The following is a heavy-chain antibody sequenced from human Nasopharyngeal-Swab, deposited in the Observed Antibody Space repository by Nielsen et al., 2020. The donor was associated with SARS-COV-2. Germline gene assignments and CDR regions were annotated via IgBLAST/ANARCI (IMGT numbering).Heavy chain of an antibody. CDR1: GFTFSNAW. J-gene: IGHJ4*02. CDR3: AKVDRRSGWFRDFDY. Sequence: GGSLRLSCAASGFTFSNAWMSWVRQAPGKGLEWVGRIKSKTDGGTNDYAAPVKGRFTISRDDSKNTLYLQMNSLKTEDTAVYYCAKVDRRSGWFRDFDYWGQGTLVTVSS. D-gene: IGHD6-19*01. CDR2: IKSKTDGGTN. V-gene: IGHV3-15*01.